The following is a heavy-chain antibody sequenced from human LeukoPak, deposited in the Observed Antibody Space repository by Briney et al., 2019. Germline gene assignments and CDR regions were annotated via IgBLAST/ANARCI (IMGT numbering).Heavy chain of an antibody. CDR1: GGSFRAYS. CDR3: AREFKQSNWNDGHWFDP. V-gene: IGHV1-69*04. Sequence: SVKVSCKASGGSFRAYSISWVRQAPGQGLEWMGRISPMSDIANYAQKFQGRVTITADTSTSTSYMELSSLRSEDTAIYYCAREFKQSNWNDGHWFDPWGQGTLVTVSS. J-gene: IGHJ5*02. CDR2: ISPMSDIA. D-gene: IGHD1-20*01.